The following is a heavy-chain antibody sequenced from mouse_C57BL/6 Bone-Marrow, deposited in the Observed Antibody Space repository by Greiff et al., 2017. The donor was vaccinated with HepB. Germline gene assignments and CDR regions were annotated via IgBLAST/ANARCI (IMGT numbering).Heavy chain of an antibody. Sequence: ESGPGLVKPSQSLSLTCSVTGYSITSGYYWNWIRQFPGNKLEWMGYISYDGSNNYNPSLKNRISITRDTSKNQFFLKLNSVTTEDTATYYCARKVGGGGFAYWGQGTLVTVSA. D-gene: IGHD1-1*02. CDR2: ISYDGSN. J-gene: IGHJ3*01. CDR1: GYSITSGYY. V-gene: IGHV3-6*01. CDR3: ARKVGGGGFAY.